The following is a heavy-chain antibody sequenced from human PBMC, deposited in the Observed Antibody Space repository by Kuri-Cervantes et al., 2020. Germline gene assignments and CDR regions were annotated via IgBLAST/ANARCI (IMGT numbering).Heavy chain of an antibody. CDR3: ARGIVGAQAYYYMDV. CDR2: ISSNGGST. Sequence: GGSLRLSCAASGFTFSSYAMHWVRQAPGKGLEYVSAISSNGGSTYYADSVKGRFTISRDNSKNTLYFQMGSLRAEDMAVYYCARGIVGAQAYYYMDVWGKGTTVTVSS. CDR1: GFTFSSYA. V-gene: IGHV3-64*02. J-gene: IGHJ6*03. D-gene: IGHD1-26*01.